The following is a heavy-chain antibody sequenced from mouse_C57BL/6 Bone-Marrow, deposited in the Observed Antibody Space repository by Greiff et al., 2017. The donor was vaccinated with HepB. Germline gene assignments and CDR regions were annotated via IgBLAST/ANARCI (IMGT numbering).Heavy chain of an antibody. CDR2: IRNKANNHAT. J-gene: IGHJ2*01. D-gene: IGHD1-1*01. CDR3: TRVTTVVFDY. CDR1: GFTFSDAW. V-gene: IGHV6-6*01. Sequence: EVKVEESGGGLVQPGGSMKLSCAASGFTFSDAWMDWVRQSPEKGLEWVAVIRNKANNHATYYAESVKGRFTISRDDSKSSVYLQMNSLRAEDTGIYYCTRVTTVVFDYWGQGTTLTVSS.